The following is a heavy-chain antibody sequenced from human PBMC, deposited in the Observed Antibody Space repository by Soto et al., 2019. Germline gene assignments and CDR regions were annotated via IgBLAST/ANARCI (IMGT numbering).Heavy chain of an antibody. Sequence: GGSLRLSCAASGFTFSNYWMHWVRQAPGKGLLWVSRINPDGSSTNYADSVKDRFTISRDNSKNTLYLQMNSLRAEDTAVYYCAKSSGAYYGSGSYFNYLLGYYYYGMDVWGQGTRVTVSS. V-gene: IGHV3-74*01. CDR1: GFTFSNYW. D-gene: IGHD3-10*01. CDR2: INPDGSST. J-gene: IGHJ6*02. CDR3: AKSSGAYYGSGSYFNYLLGYYYYGMDV.